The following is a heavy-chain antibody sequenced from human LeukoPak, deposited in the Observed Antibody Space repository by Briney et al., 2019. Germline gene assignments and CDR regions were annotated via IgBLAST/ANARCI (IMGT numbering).Heavy chain of an antibody. CDR2: ISYDGSNK. CDR3: AKFRGYSYGYDFDY. D-gene: IGHD5-18*01. J-gene: IGHJ4*02. Sequence: GGSLRLSCAASGFTFSSYAMHWVRQAPGKGLEWVAVISYDGSNKYYADSVKGRFTISRDNSKNTLYLQMNSLRAEDTAVYYCAKFRGYSYGYDFDYWGQGTLVTVSS. CDR1: GFTFSSYA. V-gene: IGHV3-30*04.